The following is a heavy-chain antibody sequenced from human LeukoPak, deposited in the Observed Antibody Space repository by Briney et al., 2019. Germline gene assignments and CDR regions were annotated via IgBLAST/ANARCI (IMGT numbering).Heavy chain of an antibody. Sequence: PSQTLSLTCTVSGGSISTFYWSWIRQPAGKGLEWIGHIYTRGSTNYNPSLKSRVTTSVDTSKNQFSLKLSSVTAADTAVYYCARDRVHHYDSSGYYYEAPQYYFDYWGQGTLVTVSS. CDR2: IYTRGST. D-gene: IGHD3-22*01. J-gene: IGHJ4*02. V-gene: IGHV4-4*07. CDR3: ARDRVHHYDSSGYYYEAPQYYFDY. CDR1: GGSISTFY.